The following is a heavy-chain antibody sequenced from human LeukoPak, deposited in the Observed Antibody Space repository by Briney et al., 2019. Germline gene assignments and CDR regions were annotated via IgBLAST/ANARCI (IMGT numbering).Heavy chain of an antibody. CDR3: ARGGTPGYSSGRIDY. V-gene: IGHV3-53*04. D-gene: IGHD6-19*01. Sequence: GGSLRLSCVASGFTVSSNYMSWVRQAPGKGLEWVSVYSAGNTYYADSVKGRFTISRHNSENTLYLHMSSLRVEDTAVYFCARGGTPGYSSGRIDYWGQGTLVTVSS. J-gene: IGHJ4*02. CDR2: YSAGNT. CDR1: GFTVSSNY.